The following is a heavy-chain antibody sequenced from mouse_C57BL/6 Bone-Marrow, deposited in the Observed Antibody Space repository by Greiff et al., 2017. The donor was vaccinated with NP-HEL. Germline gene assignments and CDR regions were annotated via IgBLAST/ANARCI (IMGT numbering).Heavy chain of an antibody. CDR1: GYTFTSYW. CDR3: AYEDWYFDV. Sequence: QVQLQQPGAELVKPGASVKLSCKASGYTFTSYWMQWVKQRPGQGLEWIGEIDPSDSYTNYNQKFNGKATLTVDTSSSTAYMQLSSLTSEDSAVYYCAYEDWYFDVWGTGTTVTVSS. CDR2: IDPSDSYT. V-gene: IGHV1-50*01. J-gene: IGHJ1*03. D-gene: IGHD2-3*01.